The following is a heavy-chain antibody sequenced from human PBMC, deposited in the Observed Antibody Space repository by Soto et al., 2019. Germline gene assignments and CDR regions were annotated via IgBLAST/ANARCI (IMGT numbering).Heavy chain of an antibody. Sequence: GGSLRLSCAASGFTFSSYAMSLVRQAPGKGLEWVSAISGSGGSTYYADSVKGRFTISRDNSKNTLYLQMDSLRAEDTAVYYCAKDFEQWLGDNWFDPWGQGTLVTVSS. J-gene: IGHJ5*02. D-gene: IGHD6-19*01. CDR2: ISGSGGST. V-gene: IGHV3-23*01. CDR1: GFTFSSYA. CDR3: AKDFEQWLGDNWFDP.